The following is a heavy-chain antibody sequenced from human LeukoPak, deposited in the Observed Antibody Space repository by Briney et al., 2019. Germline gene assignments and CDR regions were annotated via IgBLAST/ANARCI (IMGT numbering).Heavy chain of an antibody. CDR1: GYTFTSYG. V-gene: IGHV1-18*01. CDR3: ARDTPITMVRGGDFDY. J-gene: IGHJ4*02. Sequence: ASVKVSCKASGYTFTSYGISWVRQAPGQGLEWMGWISAYNGNTNYAQKLQGRVTMTTDTSTSTAYMELRSLRSEDTAVYYCARDTPITMVRGGDFDYWGQGTLVTVSS. CDR2: ISAYNGNT. D-gene: IGHD3-10*01.